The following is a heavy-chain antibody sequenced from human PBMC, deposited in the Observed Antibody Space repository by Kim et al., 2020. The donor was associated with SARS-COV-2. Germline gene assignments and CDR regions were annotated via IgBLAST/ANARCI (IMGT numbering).Heavy chain of an antibody. CDR3: AQDQGGVATARGVFDY. CDR1: GFTFSSYG. V-gene: IGHV3-30*18. Sequence: GGSLRLSCAASGFTFSSYGMHWVRQAPGKGLEWVAVISYDGSNTYYADSVKGRFTISRDNSKNTLYLQMNSLRAEDTAVYYCAQDQGGVATARGVFDYWGQGTLVTVSS. J-gene: IGHJ4*02. D-gene: IGHD5-12*01. CDR2: ISYDGSNT.